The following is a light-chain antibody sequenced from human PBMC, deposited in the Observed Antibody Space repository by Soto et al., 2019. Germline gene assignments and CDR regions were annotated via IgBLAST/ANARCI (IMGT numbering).Light chain of an antibody. V-gene: IGKV1-33*01. CDR2: GAS. J-gene: IGKJ5*01. CDR3: QQYDDLPIT. CDR1: QSISSY. Sequence: DIQMTQSPSSLSASVGDRVTITCRASQSISSYLNWYQQKPGKAPKLLISGASNLETGVPSRFSGRRSGTDFTLTISPLQREDIATYYCQQYDDLPITFGQGTRLDIK.